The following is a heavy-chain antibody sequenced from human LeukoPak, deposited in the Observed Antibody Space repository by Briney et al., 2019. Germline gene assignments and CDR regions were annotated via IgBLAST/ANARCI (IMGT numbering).Heavy chain of an antibody. J-gene: IGHJ4*02. CDR3: AVRATNSDYFDY. D-gene: IGHD1-26*01. V-gene: IGHV1-46*01. Sequence: GASVKVSCKASGYTFTSYYMHWVRQAPGQGPEWMGIINPSGGSTSYAQKFQGRVTMTRDTSTSTVYMELSSLRSEDTAVYYCAVRATNSDYFDYWGQGTLVTASS. CDR1: GYTFTSYY. CDR2: INPSGGST.